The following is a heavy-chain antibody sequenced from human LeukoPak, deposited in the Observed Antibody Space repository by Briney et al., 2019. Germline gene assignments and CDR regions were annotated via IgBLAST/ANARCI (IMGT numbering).Heavy chain of an antibody. Sequence: GGSLRLSCAGYGFTFSSYWMNWVRQAPGKGLEWVANINQDVVDSVKGRFTISRDNAKNSLYLQVNSLRAEDTAVYYCSTSRFCSSTSCLFPFDNWGQGTLVTVSS. V-gene: IGHV3-7*01. J-gene: IGHJ4*02. D-gene: IGHD2-2*01. CDR3: STSRFCSSTSCLFPFDN. CDR2: INQD. CDR1: GFTFSSYW.